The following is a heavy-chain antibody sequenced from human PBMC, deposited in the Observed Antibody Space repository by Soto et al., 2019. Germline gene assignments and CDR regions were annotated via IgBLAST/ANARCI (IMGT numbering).Heavy chain of an antibody. V-gene: IGHV4-38-2*02. Sequence: SETLSLTCLVSGFPISSTYSWGWIRQPPGKGLEWIGSISHSGTTSYSPSLTSRVAISVDTSKNQVSLKLTSVTAADTAVYFCARVTMVIRDSDHFGVDVWGHGTTVTVSS. D-gene: IGHD4-17*01. CDR3: ARVTMVIRDSDHFGVDV. J-gene: IGHJ6*02. CDR2: ISHSGTT. CDR1: GFPISSTYS.